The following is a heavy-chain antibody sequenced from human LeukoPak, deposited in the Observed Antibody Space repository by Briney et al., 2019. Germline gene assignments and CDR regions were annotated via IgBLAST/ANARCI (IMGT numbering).Heavy chain of an antibody. J-gene: IGHJ4*02. CDR2: ISAYNGDT. V-gene: IGHV1-18*01. Sequence: ASVKVSCKASGYTFTTYGVTWVRQAPRQGLEWMGWISAYNGDTMYAQKFQCRITMTTDTSTSTANMELRSLRSDDTAVYYCARDHSSSCQLLDYWGQGTLVTISS. D-gene: IGHD6-13*01. CDR1: GYTFTTYG. CDR3: ARDHSSSCQLLDY.